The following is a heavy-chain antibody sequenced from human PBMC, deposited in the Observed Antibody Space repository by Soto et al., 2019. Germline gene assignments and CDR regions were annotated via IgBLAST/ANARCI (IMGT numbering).Heavy chain of an antibody. CDR3: ARGETAEAFYI. CDR2: INYLGST. V-gene: IGHV4-59*01. CDR1: GGSISSYY. Sequence: QVQLQESGPGLVKPSETLSLTCTVSGGSISSYYRSWLRQPPGKGLEWIGYINYLGSTNYSPSLKSRVTISVDTSKNQYSLKLSSVTAAYTAVYYCARGETAEAFYIWGQGTIVTVSS. J-gene: IGHJ3*02.